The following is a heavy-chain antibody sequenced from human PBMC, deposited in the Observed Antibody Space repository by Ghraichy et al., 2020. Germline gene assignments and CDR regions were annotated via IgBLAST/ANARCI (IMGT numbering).Heavy chain of an antibody. J-gene: IGHJ4*02. CDR1: VTSHIKLRSH. D-gene: IGHD6-6*01. Sequence: SQTLSLTCTDIVTSHIKLRSHCSWSYALLGKRLKWIGSIYYSGTTYYNPSLKSRVTISVDTSKSQFSLRVSSVTAADAAMYYCARQTRRIGARPSFLFDYWGQG. CDR2: IYYSGTT. V-gene: IGHV4-39*01. CDR3: ARQTRRIGARPSFLFDY.